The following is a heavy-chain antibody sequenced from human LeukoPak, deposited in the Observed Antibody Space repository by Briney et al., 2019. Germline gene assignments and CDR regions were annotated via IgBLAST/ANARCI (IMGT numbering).Heavy chain of an antibody. CDR3: ASSRDCSNYAEAY. CDR1: GGSISSSTYY. D-gene: IGHD4-11*01. CDR2: ITYSGST. V-gene: IGHV4-39*07. Sequence: SETLSLTCTVSGGSISSSTYYWAWIRQSPGKGLEWIGSITYSGSTYYNPSLESRVTISVDTSKNQFSLRLSSVTAADTAVYYCASSRDCSNYAEAYWGQGTLVTVSS. J-gene: IGHJ4*02.